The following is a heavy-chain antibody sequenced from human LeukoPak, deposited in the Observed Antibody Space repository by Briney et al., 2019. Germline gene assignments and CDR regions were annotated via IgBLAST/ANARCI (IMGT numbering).Heavy chain of an antibody. CDR3: TRGTDGLWDF. D-gene: IGHD2-8*01. CDR1: GFTFSSYS. J-gene: IGHJ4*02. CDR2: ISSSSSTI. Sequence: GSLRLSCAASGFTFSSYSMNWVRQAPGKGLEWVSYISSSSSTIYYADSVKGRFTISRDNAKNSLYLQMNSLRAEDTAVYYCTRGTDGLWDFWGQGTLVTVSS. V-gene: IGHV3-48*04.